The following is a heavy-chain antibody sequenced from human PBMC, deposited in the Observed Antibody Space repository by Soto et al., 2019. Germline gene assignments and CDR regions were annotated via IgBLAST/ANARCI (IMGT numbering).Heavy chain of an antibody. V-gene: IGHV3-23*01. CDR3: AKGLMVYAASFYYYGMDV. Sequence: GGSLRLSCAASGFTFKNYAMTWVRQAPGKGLEWVSAISGGGGTTYYADSVKGRFTISRDNSKNTLYLQMNSLRAEDTAVYYCAKGLMVYAASFYYYGMDVWGQGTTVTVSS. CDR1: GFTFKNYA. D-gene: IGHD2-8*01. J-gene: IGHJ6*02. CDR2: ISGGGGTT.